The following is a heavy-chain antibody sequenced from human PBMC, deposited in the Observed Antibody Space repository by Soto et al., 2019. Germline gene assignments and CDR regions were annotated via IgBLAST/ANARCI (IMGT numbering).Heavy chain of an antibody. CDR2: ISGSGGST. CDR1: GFTFSSYA. D-gene: IGHD3-3*01. J-gene: IGHJ4*02. CDR3: AKPQLWSGYYPFDY. Sequence: PVGSLRISCAASGFTFSSYAMSWVRQAPGKGLEWVSAISGSGGSTYYADSVKGRFTISRDNSKNTLYLQMNSLRAEDTAVYYCAKPQLWSGYYPFDYWGQGTLVTVSS. V-gene: IGHV3-23*01.